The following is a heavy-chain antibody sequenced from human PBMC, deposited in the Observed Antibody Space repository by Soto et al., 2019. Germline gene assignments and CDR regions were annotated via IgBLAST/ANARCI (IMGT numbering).Heavy chain of an antibody. CDR1: GFTFSSYW. CDR2: MNMDGNRI. CDR3: VKERGFWNGYSYYFYGMDV. V-gene: IGHV3-74*01. Sequence: SXXLSCAASGFTFSSYWMHWVRQARGKGLEWVSRMNMDGNRISYVDSVKGRCTISRDNAKNTFYMEMNSARVEDTDVYYCVKERGFWNGYSYYFYGMDVWGQGTTVTV. J-gene: IGHJ6*02. D-gene: IGHD3-3*01.